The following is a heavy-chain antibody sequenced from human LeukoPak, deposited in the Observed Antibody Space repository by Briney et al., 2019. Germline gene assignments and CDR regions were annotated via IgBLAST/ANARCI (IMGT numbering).Heavy chain of an antibody. Sequence: ASVKVSCKAYGYTFTRFAMHWVRQAPGQRLEWMGWINAGNGNTKYSQKFQGRVTITRDTSANTAYMELSSLISEDTAVYYCARYSSGWYHDYWGQGTLVTVSS. CDR3: ARYSSGWYHDY. CDR1: GYTFTRFA. CDR2: INAGNGNT. V-gene: IGHV1-3*01. J-gene: IGHJ4*02. D-gene: IGHD6-19*01.